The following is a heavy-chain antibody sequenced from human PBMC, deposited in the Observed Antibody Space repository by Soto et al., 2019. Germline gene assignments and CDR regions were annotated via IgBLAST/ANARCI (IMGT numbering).Heavy chain of an antibody. CDR2: IIPIFGTA. CDR1: GGTFSSYA. J-gene: IGHJ4*02. V-gene: IGHV1-69*06. D-gene: IGHD4-17*01. Sequence: SLKVSCKASGGTFSSYAISWVRQAPGQGLEWMGGIIPIFGTANYAQKFQGRVTITADKSTSTAYMELSSLRSEDTAVYYCARSTDYGDYYFDYWGQGTLVTVSS. CDR3: ARSTDYGDYYFDY.